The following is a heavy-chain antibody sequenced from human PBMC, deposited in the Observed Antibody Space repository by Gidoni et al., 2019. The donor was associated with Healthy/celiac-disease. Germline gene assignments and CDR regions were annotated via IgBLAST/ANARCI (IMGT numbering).Heavy chain of an antibody. V-gene: IGHV3-21*01. D-gene: IGHD6-19*01. CDR1: GFTFSSYS. J-gene: IGHJ4*02. CDR3: AISPSSGGY. CDR2: ISSSSSYI. Sequence: EVQLVESGGGLVKPGGSLRHSCAASGFTFSSYSMNWVRQAPGKGLELVSSISSSSSYIYYADSVKGRFTISRDNAKNSLYLQMNSLRAEDTAVYYCAISPSSGGYGGQGTLVTVSS.